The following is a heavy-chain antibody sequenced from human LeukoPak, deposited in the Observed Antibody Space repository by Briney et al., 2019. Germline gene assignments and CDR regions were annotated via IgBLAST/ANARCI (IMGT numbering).Heavy chain of an antibody. CDR3: AKDGYYYDSSGYYYPDY. CDR1: GFTLDDYA. Sequence: QPGGSLRLSCAASGFTLDDYAMHWVRPAPRKGLEWVSLISGDGGGTYYADSVKGRFTISRDNSKNSLYLQMNSLRTEDTALYYCAKDGYYYDSSGYYYPDYWGRGTLVSV. J-gene: IGHJ4*02. V-gene: IGHV3-43*02. D-gene: IGHD3-22*01. CDR2: ISGDGGGT.